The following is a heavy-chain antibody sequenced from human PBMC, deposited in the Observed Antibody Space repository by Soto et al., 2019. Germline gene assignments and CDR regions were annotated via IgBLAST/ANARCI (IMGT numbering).Heavy chain of an antibody. CDR1: GGSISSYC. D-gene: IGHD4-17*01. V-gene: IGHV4-59*08. Sequence: KPSETLSLTCTVSGGSISSYCWSWFRQSPGKRMEWIGYVHHSWGSSYNPSLQSRVAISLDTSKSQFSLKVTSVTAADTAVYYCASVGVTTRYYYYGMDVWGQGTTVTVSS. CDR2: VHHSWGS. CDR3: ASVGVTTRYYYYGMDV. J-gene: IGHJ6*02.